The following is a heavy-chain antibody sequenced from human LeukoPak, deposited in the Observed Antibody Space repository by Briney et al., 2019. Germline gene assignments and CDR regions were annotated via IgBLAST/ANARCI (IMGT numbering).Heavy chain of an antibody. Sequence: GGSLRLSCAASAFSFSNYNMNWVRQAPGKVLEWVSSITSSGSYIYYADSVKGRFTISRDNAKNSLYLQLNILRAEDTAVYYCAELGITMIGGVWGKGTTVTISS. CDR3: AELGITMIGGV. J-gene: IGHJ6*04. CDR1: AFSFSNYN. D-gene: IGHD3-10*02. CDR2: ITSSGSYI. V-gene: IGHV3-21*01.